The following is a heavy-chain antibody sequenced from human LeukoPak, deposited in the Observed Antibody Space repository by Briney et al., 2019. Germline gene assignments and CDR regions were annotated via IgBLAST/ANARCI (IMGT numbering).Heavy chain of an antibody. D-gene: IGHD6-19*01. Sequence: PGGSLRLSCAASGFTFSSHSMNWVRQAPGKGLEWVSYISSSSSTIYYADSVKGRFTISRDNAKNSLYLQMNSLRAEDTAVYYCARDISGWSTMGAFDIWGQGTMVTVSS. V-gene: IGHV3-48*01. CDR2: ISSSSSTI. J-gene: IGHJ3*02. CDR3: ARDISGWSTMGAFDI. CDR1: GFTFSSHS.